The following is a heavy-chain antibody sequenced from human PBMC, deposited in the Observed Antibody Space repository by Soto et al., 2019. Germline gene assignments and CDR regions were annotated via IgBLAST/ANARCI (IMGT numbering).Heavy chain of an antibody. CDR2: IYYSGST. D-gene: IGHD5-18*01. Sequence: SETLSLTCTVSGGSISSSSYYWGWIRQPPGKGLEWIGSIYYSGSTYYNPSLKSRVTISVDTSKNQFSLKLSSVTAADTAVYYCASSFSLKWIRRGDYWGQGTLVTVSS. V-gene: IGHV4-39*01. CDR1: GGSISSSSYY. J-gene: IGHJ4*02. CDR3: ASSFSLKWIRRGDY.